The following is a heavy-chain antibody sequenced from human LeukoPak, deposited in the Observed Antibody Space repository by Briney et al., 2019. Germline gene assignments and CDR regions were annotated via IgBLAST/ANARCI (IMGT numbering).Heavy chain of an antibody. J-gene: IGHJ5*02. CDR1: GGTFSSYA. CDR3: ARVGSGSYEFDP. V-gene: IGHV1-69*13. Sequence: GASVKVSCKASGGTFSSYAISWVRQAPGQGPEWMGGIIPIFGTANYAQKFQGRVTITADESTSTAYMELSRLRSDDTAVYYCARVGSGSYEFDPWGQGTLVTVSS. CDR2: IIPIFGTA. D-gene: IGHD3-10*01.